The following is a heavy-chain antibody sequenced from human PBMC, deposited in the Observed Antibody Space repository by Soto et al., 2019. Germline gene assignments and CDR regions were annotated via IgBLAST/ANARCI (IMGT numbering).Heavy chain of an antibody. V-gene: IGHV3-21*01. Sequence: GGSLRLSCAASGFTFSSYSMNWVRQAPGKGLEWVSSISSSSSYIYYADSVKGRFTISRDNAKNSLYLQMNSLRDEDTAVYYCARDHTYYDFWSGYLHDYYGMDVWGQGTTVTVSS. CDR2: ISSSSSYI. CDR3: ARDHTYYDFWSGYLHDYYGMDV. J-gene: IGHJ6*02. CDR1: GFTFSSYS. D-gene: IGHD3-3*01.